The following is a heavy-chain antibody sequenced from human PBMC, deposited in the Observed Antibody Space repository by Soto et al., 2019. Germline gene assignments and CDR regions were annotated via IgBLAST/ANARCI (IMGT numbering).Heavy chain of an antibody. V-gene: IGHV1-69*02. CDR3: ASIVGATGWLT. Sequence: QVQLVKSGAEVKKPGSSVKVSCKASGGTFSNYTISWMRQAPGQGLEWMGRIIPILGIANYAQKFQGRVTITADKSTSTAYMELSSLRSEDTAVYYCASIVGATGWLTWGQGTLVTVSS. CDR1: GGTFSNYT. D-gene: IGHD1-26*01. CDR2: IIPILGIA. J-gene: IGHJ4*02.